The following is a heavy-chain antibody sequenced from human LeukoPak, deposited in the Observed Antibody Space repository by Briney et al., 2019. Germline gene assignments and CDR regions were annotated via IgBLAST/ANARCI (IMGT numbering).Heavy chain of an antibody. Sequence: QSGGSLRLSCAASGFTFSSYGMSWVRQAPGKGLEWVSAISGRGGSTYYADSVKGRFTISRDNSKNTLYLQMNSLRAEDTAVYYCAKDLGYVWGSYRYFGSYYDYWGQGTLVTVSS. D-gene: IGHD3-16*02. V-gene: IGHV3-23*01. J-gene: IGHJ4*02. CDR1: GFTFSSYG. CDR3: AKDLGYVWGSYRYFGSYYDY. CDR2: ISGRGGST.